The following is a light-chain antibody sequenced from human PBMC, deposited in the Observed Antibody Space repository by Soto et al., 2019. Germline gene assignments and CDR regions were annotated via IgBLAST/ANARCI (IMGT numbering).Light chain of an antibody. CDR2: SSS. V-gene: IGKV1-39*01. J-gene: IGKJ1*01. CDR3: QQSYNTPRT. CDR1: ERISNY. Sequence: DIQLTQSPSSLSASVGDGVTITCRASERISNYLNWYQQKPGTAPKLLIWSSSTLPSGVPSRFSGSGSGTDFTLSISGLQPEDFAVYYCQQSYNTPRTFGQGTKVEVK.